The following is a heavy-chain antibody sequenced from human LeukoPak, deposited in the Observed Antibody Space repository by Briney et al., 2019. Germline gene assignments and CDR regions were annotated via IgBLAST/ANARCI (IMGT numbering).Heavy chain of an antibody. CDR3: ARELRYDNSDSGAF. J-gene: IGHJ3*01. CDR1: GGSFSDYR. D-gene: IGHD3-22*01. Sequence: PSETLSLTCTVYGGSFSDYRWSWIRQPPGKGLEWIGEINHSENTDYNPSLKSRVAMSVDTSKNQFSLKLTSVTAADTALYYCARELRYDNSDSGAFWGQGTVVTVSS. V-gene: IGHV4-34*01. CDR2: INHSENT.